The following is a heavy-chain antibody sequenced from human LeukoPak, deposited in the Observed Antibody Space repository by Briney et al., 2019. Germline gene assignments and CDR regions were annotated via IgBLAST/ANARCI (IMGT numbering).Heavy chain of an antibody. J-gene: IGHJ3*02. CDR1: GFTFSSYS. CDR2: ISRSSSYI. D-gene: IGHD3-10*01. V-gene: IGHV3-21*01. CDR3: ARVNYGDAFDI. Sequence: GGSLRLSCAASGFTFSSYSMNWVRQAPGKGLEWVSSISRSSSYIYYADSVKGRFTISRDNAKNSLYLQMNSLRAEDTAVYYCARVNYGDAFDIWGQGTMVTVSS.